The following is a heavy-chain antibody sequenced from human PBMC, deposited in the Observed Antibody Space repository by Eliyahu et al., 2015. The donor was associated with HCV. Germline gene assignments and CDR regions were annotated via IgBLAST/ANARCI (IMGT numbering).Heavy chain of an antibody. Sequence: EVQLVESGGGLVKPGGSLRLSCAASGFTFSSYSMNWVRQAPGKGLEGGPSIWCSSSYIYYADSVKGRFTISRDNAKNSLYLQMNSLRAEDTAVYYCARGNTAMVDWGQGTLVTVSS. V-gene: IGHV3-21*01. CDR3: ARGNTAMVD. CDR2: IWCSSSYI. D-gene: IGHD5-18*01. CDR1: GFTFSSYS. J-gene: IGHJ4*02.